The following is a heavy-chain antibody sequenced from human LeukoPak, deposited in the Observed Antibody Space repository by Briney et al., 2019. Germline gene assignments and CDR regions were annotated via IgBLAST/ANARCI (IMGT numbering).Heavy chain of an antibody. CDR3: ARVIRGYGSGSYDY. D-gene: IGHD3-10*01. CDR2: IIPIFGTA. V-gene: IGHV1-69*13. J-gene: IGHJ4*02. Sequence: SVKVSCKASGGTFSSYAISWVRQAPGQGLGWMGGIIPIFGTANYAQKFQGRVTITADESTSTAYMELSSLRSEDTAVYYCARVIRGYGSGSYDYWGQGTLVAVSS. CDR1: GGTFSSYA.